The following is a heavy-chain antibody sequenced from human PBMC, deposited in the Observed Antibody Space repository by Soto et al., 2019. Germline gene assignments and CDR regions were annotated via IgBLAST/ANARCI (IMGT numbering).Heavy chain of an antibody. CDR2: ISSNGGST. V-gene: IGHV3-64D*08. CDR3: VKGVVNLLGDSYGHYYYYCMDV. CDR1: GFTFSSYA. J-gene: IGHJ6*02. Sequence: GGSLRLSCSASGFTFSSYAMHWVRQAPGKGLEYVSAISSNGGSTYYADSVKGRFTISRDNSKNTLYLQMSSLRAEDTAVYYCVKGVVNLLGDSYGHYYYYCMDVWGQGTTVTVSS. D-gene: IGHD5-18*01.